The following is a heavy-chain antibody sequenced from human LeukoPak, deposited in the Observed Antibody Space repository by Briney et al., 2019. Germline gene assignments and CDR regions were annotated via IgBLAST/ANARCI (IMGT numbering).Heavy chain of an antibody. J-gene: IGHJ6*02. CDR1: GSTFSGYG. D-gene: IGHD4-23*01. Sequence: GGSLRLSCAASGSTFSGYGMHWVRQPPGKGLEWVAVIWYAGSNKYCADSVKGRFTISRDNSKNTLYLQMNSLRADDTAVYYCARGPYYSGPGDYYYGMDVWGQGTTVTVSS. CDR3: ARGPYYSGPGDYYYGMDV. CDR2: IWYAGSNK. V-gene: IGHV3-33*01.